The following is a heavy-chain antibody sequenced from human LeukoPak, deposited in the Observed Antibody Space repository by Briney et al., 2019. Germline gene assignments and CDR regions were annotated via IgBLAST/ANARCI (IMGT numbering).Heavy chain of an antibody. CDR1: GITLSTYW. V-gene: IGHV3-7*04. Sequence: GGSLRLSCAASGITLSTYWMSWVRQAPGKGLEWVTNIKQDGSEKNYVDSVKGRFTISRDNARNALYLQMDSLRAEDTALYYCARGGLYWHIWGQGTMVTVSS. J-gene: IGHJ3*02. CDR3: ARGGLYWHI. CDR2: IKQDGSEK. D-gene: IGHD2-15*01.